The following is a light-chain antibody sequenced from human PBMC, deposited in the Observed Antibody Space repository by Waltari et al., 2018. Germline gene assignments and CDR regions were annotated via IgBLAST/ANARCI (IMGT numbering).Light chain of an antibody. J-gene: IGLJ3*02. CDR3: QTWGTGSGV. V-gene: IGLV4-69*02. Sequence: QLVLTQSPSASASLGASVNLTCTLSSGHSNNAIAWHQQQPEKGPRYLMRVNSDGSHNKGDGIPDRFSGFSSGAEGYLTISSLQSEDEADYYCQTWGTGSGVFGGGTKLTVL. CDR2: VNSDGSH. CDR1: SGHSNNA.